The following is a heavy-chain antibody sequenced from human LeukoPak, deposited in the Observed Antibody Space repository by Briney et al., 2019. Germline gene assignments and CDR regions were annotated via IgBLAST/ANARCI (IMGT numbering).Heavy chain of an antibody. Sequence: GGSLRLSCAASGFTFSGHWMSGVRQAPGKGLEWVANINQGGSDKYYVDSVKGRFTISRDNANNLLYLQMNSLRGEDTAVYYCTRDGSRAEDDWGQGTLVTVSS. V-gene: IGHV3-7*01. CDR3: TRDGSRAEDD. CDR2: INQGGSDK. J-gene: IGHJ4*02. CDR1: GFTFSGHW. D-gene: IGHD1-14*01.